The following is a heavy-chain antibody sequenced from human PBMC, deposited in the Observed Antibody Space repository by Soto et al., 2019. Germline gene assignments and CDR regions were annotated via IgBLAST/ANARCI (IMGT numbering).Heavy chain of an antibody. CDR2: INPSGGST. CDR3: ARAVPGSTGTHHSGSGIFYVSRFDY. D-gene: IGHD3-10*01. Sequence: ASVKGSCKASGYTFNKYYMDWVRKATGQGLEWVGIINPSGGSTNYAQKLQGRATMTTDTPTSTASMELSSLRSDDTAVYYRARAVPGSTGTHHSGSGIFYVSRFDYWGQGALVTVSS. V-gene: IGHV1-46*02. CDR1: GYTFNKYY. J-gene: IGHJ4*02.